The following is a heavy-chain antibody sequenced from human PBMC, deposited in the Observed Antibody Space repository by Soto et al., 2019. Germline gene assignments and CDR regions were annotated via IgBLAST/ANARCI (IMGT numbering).Heavy chain of an antibody. CDR2: ISPTGEQR. CDR3: AKRYGSVSYRGFNSYYGMDI. Sequence: LRLSFAASRXTFRNYGMSWVRQGPGKGLEWVSGISPTGEQRFYVDSVKGRFSISRDNSQNTLSLEMSNLRADDTAVYYCAKRYGSVSYRGFNSYYGMDIWGQGTSVTVSS. CDR1: RXTFRNYG. D-gene: IGHD3-10*01. J-gene: IGHJ6*02. V-gene: IGHV3-23*01.